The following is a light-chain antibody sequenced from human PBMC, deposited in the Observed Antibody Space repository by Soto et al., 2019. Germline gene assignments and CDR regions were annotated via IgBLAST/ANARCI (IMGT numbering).Light chain of an antibody. CDR1: ESISDT. J-gene: IGKJ1*01. CDR3: QQYNNWPWT. V-gene: IGKV3-15*01. CDR2: GAS. Sequence: EVVVSQSAFTVSLSTGERATLSCGASESISDTLAWYQQKPRQAPRLLIHGASTRATGFPPRFSGSGSGTDFPPTISSLQSEDFAVYYWQQYNNWPWTFGQGTKADI.